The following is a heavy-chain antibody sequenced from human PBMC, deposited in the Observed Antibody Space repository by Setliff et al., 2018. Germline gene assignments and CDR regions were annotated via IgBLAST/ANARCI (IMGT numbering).Heavy chain of an antibody. D-gene: IGHD2-2*01. J-gene: IGHJ4*02. V-gene: IGHV3-33*01. CDR3: ASYCSSTSRPFDY. CDR2: IYYDGSNT. Sequence: GGSLRLSCAASGFTFSRYGMHWVRQPPGKGLEWVAVIYYDGSNTHYTDSVEGRFTISRDNSKNTLYLQMNSLGAEDTAMYYCASYCSSTSRPFDYWGQGTLVTVSS. CDR1: GFTFSRYG.